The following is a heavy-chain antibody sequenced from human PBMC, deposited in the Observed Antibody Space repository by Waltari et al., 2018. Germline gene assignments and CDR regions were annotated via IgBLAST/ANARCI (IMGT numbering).Heavy chain of an antibody. V-gene: IGHV4-28*05. D-gene: IGHD1-1*01. J-gene: IGHJ3*02. CDR3: AKKVERTGMRVDAFDI. Sequence: QVQLQESGPGLVRPSDTLSLTCTVSGFSISSGHWGGWIRQSPEKGLEWIGYISGFGDLYDNASLKSRVTLSMDTSKNQFSLRLSSVTAVDTAVYYCAKKVERTGMRVDAFDIWGQGTLVTVSS. CDR1: GFSISSGHW. CDR2: ISGFGDL.